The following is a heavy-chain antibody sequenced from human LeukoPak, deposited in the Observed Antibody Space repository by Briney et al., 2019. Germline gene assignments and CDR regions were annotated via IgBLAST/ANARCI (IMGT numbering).Heavy chain of an antibody. V-gene: IGHV3-23*01. D-gene: IGHD3-22*01. CDR2: ISGGGGST. Sequence: GGSLRLSCAASGFTFSSYAMSWVRQAPGKGLEWVSAISGGGGSTYYADSVKGRFTISRDNSKNTLYLQMNSLRAEDTAVYYCARPSTYDSSGPIDYWGQGTLVPVSS. CDR1: GFTFSSYA. J-gene: IGHJ4*02. CDR3: ARPSTYDSSGPIDY.